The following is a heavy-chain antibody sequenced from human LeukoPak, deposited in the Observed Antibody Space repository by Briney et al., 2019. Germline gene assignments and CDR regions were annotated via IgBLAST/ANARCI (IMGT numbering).Heavy chain of an antibody. CDR3: AKDVTKILRYYDFWSGGAFDI. CDR2: ISGSGDNT. Sequence: GGSLRLSCAASGFTFSNAWMSWVRQAPGKGLEWVSGISGSGDNTYYADSVKGRFTISRDNSKNTLYLQMNSLRAEDTAVYYCAKDVTKILRYYDFWSGGAFDIWGQGTMVTVSS. V-gene: IGHV3-23*01. CDR1: GFTFSNAW. D-gene: IGHD3-3*01. J-gene: IGHJ3*02.